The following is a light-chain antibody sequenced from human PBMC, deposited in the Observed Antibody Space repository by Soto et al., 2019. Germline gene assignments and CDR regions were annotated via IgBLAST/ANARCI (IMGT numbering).Light chain of an antibody. CDR1: QSVLYSSNNKNY. V-gene: IGKV4-1*01. Sequence: DIVMTQSPDSLAVSLGERATINCKSSQSVLYSSNNKNYLAWYQQKPGQPPKALIYWASTRESGVPDRFSGSGSGTDFTLTISSLQAEDVAVYYCQQSYSTPYTFGQGTKLEIK. CDR2: WAS. CDR3: QQSYSTPYT. J-gene: IGKJ2*01.